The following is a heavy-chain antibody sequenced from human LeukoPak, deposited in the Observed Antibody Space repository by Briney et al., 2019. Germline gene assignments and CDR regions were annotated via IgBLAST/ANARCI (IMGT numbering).Heavy chain of an antibody. V-gene: IGHV1-69*06. J-gene: IGHJ6*04. Sequence: SVKVSCKASGGTFSSYANSWVRQAPGQGLEWMGGIIPIFGTANYAQKFQGRVTITADKSTSTAYMELSSLRSEDTAVYYCAREIGGGSCYPECGMDVWGKGTTVTVSS. CDR2: IIPIFGTA. CDR1: GGTFSSYA. CDR3: AREIGGGSCYPECGMDV. D-gene: IGHD2-15*01.